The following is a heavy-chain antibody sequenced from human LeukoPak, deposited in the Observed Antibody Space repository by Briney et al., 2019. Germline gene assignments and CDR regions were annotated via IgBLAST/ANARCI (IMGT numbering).Heavy chain of an antibody. V-gene: IGHV1-69*05. CDR1: GGTFSSYA. J-gene: IGHJ5*02. CDR2: IIPIFGTA. Sequence: ASVKVSCKASGGTFSSYAISWVRQAPGQGLEWMGGIIPIFGTANYAQKFQGRVTITTDESTSTAYMELSSLRSEDTAVYYCASGPAALTWSDPWGQGTLVTVPS. D-gene: IGHD2-2*01. CDR3: ASGPAALTWSDP.